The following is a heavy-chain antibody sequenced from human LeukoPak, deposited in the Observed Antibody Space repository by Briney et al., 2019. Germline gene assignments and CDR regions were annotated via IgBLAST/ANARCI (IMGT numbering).Heavy chain of an antibody. Sequence: GASLRLSCAASGFTFNNYAMNWVRQAPGKGLEWVSRISGSGCTTYYADSVKGRFTISRDNSKNTLYLQMNSLRVEDTAVYYCAKAGSVLGATDWFDPWGQGTLVTVSS. D-gene: IGHD1-26*01. J-gene: IGHJ5*02. V-gene: IGHV3-23*01. CDR3: AKAGSVLGATDWFDP. CDR1: GFTFNNYA. CDR2: ISGSGCTT.